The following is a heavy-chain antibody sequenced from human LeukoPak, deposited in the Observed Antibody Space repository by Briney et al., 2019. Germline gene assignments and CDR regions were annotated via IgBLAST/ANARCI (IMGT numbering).Heavy chain of an antibody. CDR2: IYYSGST. D-gene: IGHD7-27*01. CDR3: ARPGDGADY. CDR1: GGSISSYY. Sequence: PSETLSLTCTVSGGSISSYYWSWIRQPPGKGLEWIGSIYYSGSTYYNPSLKSRVTISVDTSKNQFSLKLSSVTAADTAVYYCARPGDGADYWGQGTLVTVSS. V-gene: IGHV4-39*01. J-gene: IGHJ4*02.